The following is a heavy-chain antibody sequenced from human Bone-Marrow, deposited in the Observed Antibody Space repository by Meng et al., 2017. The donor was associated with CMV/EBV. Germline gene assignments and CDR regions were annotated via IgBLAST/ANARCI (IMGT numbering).Heavy chain of an antibody. V-gene: IGHV4-34*01. CDR3: ARGPYRTGFDY. CDR2: INHSGST. Sequence: SETLSLTCAVYGGSFSGYYWSWIRQPPGKGLEWIGEINHSGSTNYNPSLKSRVTISVDTSKNQFSLKLSSVTAADTAVYYCARGPYRTGFDYWGQRTLVTVSS. CDR1: GGSFSGYY. D-gene: IGHD3/OR15-3a*01. J-gene: IGHJ4*02.